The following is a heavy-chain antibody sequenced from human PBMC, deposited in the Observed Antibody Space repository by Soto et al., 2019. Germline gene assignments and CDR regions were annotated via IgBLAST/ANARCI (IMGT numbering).Heavy chain of an antibody. CDR3: ARETDGAAAPWYFDL. V-gene: IGHV1-69*01. J-gene: IGHJ2*01. CDR2: IIPIFGTA. D-gene: IGHD6-13*01. CDR1: GGTFSSYA. Sequence: QVQLVQSGAEVQKPGSSVKVSCKASGGTFSSYAISWVRQAPGQGLEWMGGIIPIFGTANYAQKFQGRVTITADESTSTAYMELSSLRSEDTAVYYCARETDGAAAPWYFDLWGRGTLVTVSS.